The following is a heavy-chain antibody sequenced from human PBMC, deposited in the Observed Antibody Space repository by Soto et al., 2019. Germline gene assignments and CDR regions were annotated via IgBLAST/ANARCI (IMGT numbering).Heavy chain of an antibody. J-gene: IGHJ4*02. CDR2: IYYSGST. CDR3: ARGLGLRGHSGQIDY. Sequence: PSETLSLTCTVSGGSISSDYWSWIRQSPGKGLEWIGYIYYSGSTNYNPSLKSRVTISVDTSKNQFSLKLTSVTAADTAVYFCARGLGLRGHSGQIDYWGQGTLVTVSS. D-gene: IGHD5-18*01. V-gene: IGHV4-59*01. CDR1: GGSISSDY.